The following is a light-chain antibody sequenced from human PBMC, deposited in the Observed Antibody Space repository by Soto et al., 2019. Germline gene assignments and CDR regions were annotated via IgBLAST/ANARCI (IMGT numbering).Light chain of an antibody. CDR1: QSISSY. CDR3: QQSYSTPRT. V-gene: IGKV1-39*01. J-gene: IGKJ1*01. Sequence: DIQMTQSPSSLSAFVGDRVTITCRASQSISSYLNWYQQKPGKAPKLLIYAASSLQSGVPSRFSGGGSGTEFTLTISSLQPEDFATYYCQQSYSTPRTFGQGTKVEIK. CDR2: AAS.